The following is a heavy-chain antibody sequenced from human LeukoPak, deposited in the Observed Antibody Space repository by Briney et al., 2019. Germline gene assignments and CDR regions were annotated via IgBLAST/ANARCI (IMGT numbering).Heavy chain of an antibody. CDR1: GFTFSSYW. V-gene: IGHV3-74*01. Sequence: PGGSLRLSCVASGFTFSSYWMHWVRQAPGKGLVWVSRINSDGRSTSYADSVKGRFTISRDNAKNTLYLQMSSLRAEDTAVYYCARWDCSSSSCQAFQHWFDPWGQGRMVTVSS. CDR2: INSDGRST. J-gene: IGHJ5*01. CDR3: ARWDCSSSSCQAFQHWFDP. D-gene: IGHD2-2*01.